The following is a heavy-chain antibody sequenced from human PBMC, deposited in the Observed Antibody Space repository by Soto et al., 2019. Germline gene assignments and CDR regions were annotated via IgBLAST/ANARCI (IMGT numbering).Heavy chain of an antibody. D-gene: IGHD4-17*01. J-gene: IGHJ4*02. CDR3: ARDNNDYGDYYFDY. CDR2: IKQDGSEK. Sequence: PGGSLRLSCAASGFTFSSYWMSWVRQAPGKGLEWVANIKQDGSEKYYVDSVKGRFTISRDNAKNSLYLQMNGLRAEDTAVYYCARDNNDYGDYYFDYWGQGTLVTVSS. V-gene: IGHV3-7*01. CDR1: GFTFSSYW.